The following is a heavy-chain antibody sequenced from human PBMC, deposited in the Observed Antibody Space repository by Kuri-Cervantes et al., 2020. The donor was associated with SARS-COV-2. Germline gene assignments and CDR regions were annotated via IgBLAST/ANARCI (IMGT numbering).Heavy chain of an antibody. CDR3: AREGGSPGDAFDI. V-gene: IGHV3-38-3*01. CDR1: GFTVSSNE. D-gene: IGHD3-16*01. Sequence: GESLKISCAASGFTVSSNEMSWVRQAPGKGLEWVSSISGGSTYYADSRKSRFTISRDNSKNTLHLQMNSLRAEDTAVYYCAREGGSPGDAFDIWGQGTMVTVSS. J-gene: IGHJ3*02. CDR2: ISGGST.